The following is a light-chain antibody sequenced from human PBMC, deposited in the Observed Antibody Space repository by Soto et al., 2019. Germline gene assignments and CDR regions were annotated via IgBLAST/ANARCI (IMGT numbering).Light chain of an antibody. CDR3: QQYGSSPHT. Sequence: EIVLTQSPGTLSSSPGERATLSCRASQSVSSSYLAWYQHKPGQAPRLLIYGASSRATGIPDRFSGSGPGTDFTLTISRLEPEDFAVYYCQQYGSSPHTVGQGTKLEIK. CDR2: GAS. V-gene: IGKV3-20*01. CDR1: QSVSSSY. J-gene: IGKJ2*01.